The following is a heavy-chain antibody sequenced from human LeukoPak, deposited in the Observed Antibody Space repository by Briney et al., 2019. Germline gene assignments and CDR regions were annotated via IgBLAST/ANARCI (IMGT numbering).Heavy chain of an antibody. V-gene: IGHV5-51*01. Sequence: GESLKISCKGSGYSFTNYWIGWVRQMPGKGLEWMGIIYPGDSETRYSPSFQGQVTISADKSISTAYLQWSSLKASDTAMYYCARRYYYGSGSRYYFDYWGQGTLVTVSS. J-gene: IGHJ4*02. CDR2: IYPGDSET. CDR3: ARRYYYGSGSRYYFDY. CDR1: GYSFTNYW. D-gene: IGHD3-10*01.